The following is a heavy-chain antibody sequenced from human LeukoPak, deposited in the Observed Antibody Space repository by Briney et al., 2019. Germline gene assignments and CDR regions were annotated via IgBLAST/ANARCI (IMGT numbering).Heavy chain of an antibody. J-gene: IGHJ4*02. Sequence: GGSLRLSCAASGFTFDSYAMSWVRQPPGKGLQCVSTISGGGGSTYYADSVESRFTISRDNSKNTLFLQMNSLRAEDTAVYYCAKGTKYYDILDYWGQGTLVTVSS. D-gene: IGHD3-9*01. CDR2: ISGGGGST. CDR1: GFTFDSYA. CDR3: AKGTKYYDILDY. V-gene: IGHV3-23*01.